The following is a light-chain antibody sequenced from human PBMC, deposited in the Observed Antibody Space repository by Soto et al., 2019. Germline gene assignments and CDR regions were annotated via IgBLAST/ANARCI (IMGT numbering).Light chain of an antibody. CDR2: EVS. CDR1: SSDVGGYNY. V-gene: IGLV2-8*01. J-gene: IGLJ2*01. CDR3: SSYAGSNNVV. Sequence: SALTQPPSASGSPGQSVTISCTGTSSDVGGYNYVSWYQQHPGKAPKLMIYEVSKRPSGVPDRFSGSKSGNTASLTVSGLQAEDEADYYSSSYAGSNNVVFGGGTKLTVL.